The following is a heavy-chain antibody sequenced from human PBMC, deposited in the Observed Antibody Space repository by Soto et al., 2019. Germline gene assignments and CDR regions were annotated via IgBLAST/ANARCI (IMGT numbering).Heavy chain of an antibody. CDR1: GGSISSGDYY. CDR3: ARESPAPPILLPEYYYDSSGYYTEGAFDI. CDR2: IYYSGST. D-gene: IGHD3-22*01. J-gene: IGHJ3*02. V-gene: IGHV4-30-4*01. Sequence: QVQLQESGPGLVKPSQTLSLTCTVSGGSISSGDYYWSWIRQPPGKGLEWIGYIYYSGSTYYNPSLKSRVTISVDTSKNQFSLKLSSVTAADTAVYYCARESPAPPILLPEYYYDSSGYYTEGAFDIWGQGTMVTVSS.